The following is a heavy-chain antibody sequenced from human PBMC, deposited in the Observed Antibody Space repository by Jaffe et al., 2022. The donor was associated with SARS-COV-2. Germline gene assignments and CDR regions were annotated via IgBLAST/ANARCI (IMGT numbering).Heavy chain of an antibody. CDR3: ARAEWELPADC. V-gene: IGHV3-33*01. J-gene: IGHJ4*02. D-gene: IGHD1-26*01. CDR2: IWYDGSNK. CDR1: GFTFSSYG. Sequence: QVQLVESGGGVVQPGRSLRLSCAASGFTFSSYGMHWVRQAPGKGLEWVAVIWYDGSNKYYADSVKGRFTISRDNSKNTLYLQMNSLRAEDTAVYYCARAEWELPADCWGQGTLVTVSS.